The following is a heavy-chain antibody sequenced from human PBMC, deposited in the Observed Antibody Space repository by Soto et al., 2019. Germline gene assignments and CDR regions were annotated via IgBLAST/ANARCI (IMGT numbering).Heavy chain of an antibody. CDR2: IKQDGSEK. Sequence: EVQLVESGGGLVQPGGSLRLSCAASGFTFGSYWMSWVRQAPGKGLEWVANIKQDGSEKYYVDSVKGRFTISRDNAKNSLYLQMNSLRAEDTAVYYCARIAAAGEYFDYWGQGTLVTVSS. J-gene: IGHJ4*02. CDR1: GFTFGSYW. CDR3: ARIAAAGEYFDY. V-gene: IGHV3-7*01. D-gene: IGHD6-13*01.